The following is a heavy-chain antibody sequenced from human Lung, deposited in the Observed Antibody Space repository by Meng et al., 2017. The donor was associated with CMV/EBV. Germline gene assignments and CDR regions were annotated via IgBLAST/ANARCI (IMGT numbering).Heavy chain of an antibody. V-gene: IGHV3-30*02. J-gene: IGHJ4*02. CDR2: IRNDESNK. Sequence: QVQLVGAGGGVVQPGGSLRLCCAASGFTFSSYGMHWVRQAPGKGPEWGAFIRNDESNKYYGDSVKGRFTISRDTSKNTVDLQMNSLRTEDTAVYYCAKVDPVFHYWGQGTLVTVSS. CDR1: GFTFSSYG. CDR3: AKVDPVFHY.